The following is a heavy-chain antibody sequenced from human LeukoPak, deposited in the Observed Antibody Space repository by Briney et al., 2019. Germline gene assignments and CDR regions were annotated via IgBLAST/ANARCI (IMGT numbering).Heavy chain of an antibody. CDR1: GYTFTSYY. J-gene: IGHJ4*02. CDR2: INPSGGST. Sequence: ASVKVSCKASGYTFTSYYMHWVRQAPGQGLEWMGIINPSGGSTSYAQKFQGRVTMTRDMSTSTVYMELSSLGSEDTAVYYCARDRAARRFWFSTGLFDYWGQGTLVTVSS. V-gene: IGHV1-46*01. CDR3: ARDRAARRFWFSTGLFDY. D-gene: IGHD3-10*01.